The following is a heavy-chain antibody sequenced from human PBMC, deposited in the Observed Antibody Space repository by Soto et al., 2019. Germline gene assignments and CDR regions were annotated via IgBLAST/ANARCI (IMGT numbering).Heavy chain of an antibody. D-gene: IGHD4-17*01. V-gene: IGHV3-33*01. CDR2: IWYDGSNK. CDR3: ARASDYGDLDVEYSQH. J-gene: IGHJ1*01. CDR1: GFTFSSYG. Sequence: QVQLVESGGGVVQPGRSLRLSCAASGFTFSSYGMHWVRQAPGKGLEWVAVIWYDGSNKYYADSVKGRFTISRDNSKNTLNRQMNALKAKERAVYTGARASDYGDLDVEYSQHGGRAPWSPSPQ.